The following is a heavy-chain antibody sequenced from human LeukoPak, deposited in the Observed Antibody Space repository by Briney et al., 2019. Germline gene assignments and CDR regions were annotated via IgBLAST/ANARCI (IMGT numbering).Heavy chain of an antibody. CDR1: GGSISSYY. Sequence: SETLSLTCTVSGGSISSYYWSWIRQPPGKGLEWIGCIYYSGYTNYKSSLKSRVTISVDTSKNQFSLKLSSVTAADTAVYYCARRTVRGVIAYWGQGTLVTVSS. CDR2: IYYSGYT. V-gene: IGHV4-59*12. D-gene: IGHD3-10*01. CDR3: ARRTVRGVIAY. J-gene: IGHJ4*02.